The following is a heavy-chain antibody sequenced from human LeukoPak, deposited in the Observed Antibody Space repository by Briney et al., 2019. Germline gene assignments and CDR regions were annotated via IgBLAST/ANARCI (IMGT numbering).Heavy chain of an antibody. CDR1: GFTFSSYW. V-gene: IGHV3-7*01. CDR3: AREVHEYQLLNNWFDP. Sequence: PGGSLRLSCAASGFTFSSYWMSWVRQAPGKGLEGVANIKQDGSEKYYVDSVKGRFTISRDNAKNSLYLQMNSLRAEDTAVYYCAREVHEYQLLNNWFDPWGQGTLVTVSS. J-gene: IGHJ5*02. D-gene: IGHD2-2*01. CDR2: IKQDGSEK.